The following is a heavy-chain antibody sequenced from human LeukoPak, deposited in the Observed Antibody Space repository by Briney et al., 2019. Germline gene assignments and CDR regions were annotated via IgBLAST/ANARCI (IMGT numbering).Heavy chain of an antibody. CDR1: GGSISSYY. CDR3: ARQPRYCSSTSCYKGGDYFDY. Sequence: PSETLSLTCTVSGGSISSYYWSWIRQPPGKGLEWIGYIYYSGSTYYHPSLKSRVTISVDTSKNQFSLKLSSVTAADTAVYYCARQPRYCSSTSCYKGGDYFDYWGQGTLVTVSS. J-gene: IGHJ4*02. D-gene: IGHD2-2*02. V-gene: IGHV4-59*08. CDR2: IYYSGST.